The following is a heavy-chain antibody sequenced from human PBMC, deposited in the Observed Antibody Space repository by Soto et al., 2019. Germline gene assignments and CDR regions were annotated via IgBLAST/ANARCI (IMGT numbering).Heavy chain of an antibody. CDR2: VYPGDSDT. CDR3: ARRIAAQSGGMDV. J-gene: IGHJ6*02. CDR1: GYSFTSYW. D-gene: IGHD6-13*01. Sequence: GASLKISCKGSGYSFTSYWIGWVRQMPGKGLEWMGIVYPGDSDTRYSPSFQGQVTISADRSISTAYLQWSSLKASDTAMYYCARRIAAQSGGMDVWGQGTTVTVSS. V-gene: IGHV5-51*01.